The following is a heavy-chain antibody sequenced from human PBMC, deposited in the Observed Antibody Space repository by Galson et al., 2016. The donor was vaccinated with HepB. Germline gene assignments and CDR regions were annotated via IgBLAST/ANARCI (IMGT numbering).Heavy chain of an antibody. V-gene: IGHV3-53*01. CDR2: IYSDGST. CDR3: SRDPYYYDSSGYTTGFDV. D-gene: IGHD3-22*01. J-gene: IGHJ3*01. CDR1: GFIVNNNY. Sequence: SLRLSCAASGFIVNNNYMNWARQAPGKGLEWVSVIYSDGSTYYADSVKGRFTISGDNSKNMLYLQMNTLRAEDTAVYYCSRDPYYYDSSGYTTGFDVWGQGTMVTVSS.